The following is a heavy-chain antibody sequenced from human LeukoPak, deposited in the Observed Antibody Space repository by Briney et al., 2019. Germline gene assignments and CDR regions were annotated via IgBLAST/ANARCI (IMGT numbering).Heavy chain of an antibody. V-gene: IGHV4-61*08. CDR3: ARVVDYYDSSGYYNWFDP. CDR2: IYYSGST. Sequence: SETLSLSCSVSCGSISNSDYFWDWIRQPPGKGLEWIGYIYYSGSTNYNPSLKSRVTASVDTSKNQFSLKLSSVTAADTAVYYCARVVDYYDSSGYYNWFDPWGQGTLVTVSS. D-gene: IGHD3-22*01. J-gene: IGHJ5*02. CDR1: CGSISNSDYF.